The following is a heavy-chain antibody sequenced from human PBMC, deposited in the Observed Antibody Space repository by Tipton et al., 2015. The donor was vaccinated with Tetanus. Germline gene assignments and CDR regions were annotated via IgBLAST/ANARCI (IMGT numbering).Heavy chain of an antibody. V-gene: IGHV4-30-4*01. CDR2: INSLGST. J-gene: IGHJ4*02. CDR1: GVSLSSGDYF. D-gene: IGHD4-17*01. CDR3: ARREAYGDYPAMYFFDN. Sequence: TLSLTCSVSGVSLSSGDYFWSWLRQSPGGGLEWIGYINSLGSTWYNPSLKSRVTISVDTSKNQFSLKLTSVTAADTAVYYCARREAYGDYPAMYFFDNWGQGTLLTVSS.